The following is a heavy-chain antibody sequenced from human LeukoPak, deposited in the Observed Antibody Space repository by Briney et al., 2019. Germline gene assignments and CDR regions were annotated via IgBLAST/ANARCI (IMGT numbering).Heavy chain of an antibody. CDR3: ARVPPRIAARPFDY. CDR2: ISWNSGSI. CDR1: GFTFDDYA. D-gene: IGHD6-6*01. V-gene: IGHV3-9*01. Sequence: PGGSLRLSCAASGFTFDDYAMHWVRQAPGKGLEWVSGISWNSGSIGYADSVKGRFTISRDNAKNSLYLQMNSLRAEDTALYYCARVPPRIAARPFDYWGQGTLVTVSS. J-gene: IGHJ4*02.